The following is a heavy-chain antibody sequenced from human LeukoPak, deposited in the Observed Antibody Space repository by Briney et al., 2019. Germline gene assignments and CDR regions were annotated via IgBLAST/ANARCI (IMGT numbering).Heavy chain of an antibody. CDR2: INPKNGDT. CDR3: ARDGYNYGYPYLDY. D-gene: IGHD5-18*01. J-gene: IGHJ4*02. CDR1: GYTFTDYY. Sequence: ASVKVSCKASGYTFTDYYIHWLRQAPGQGLEWMGWINPKNGDTHYAHKFQGRVTMTKDTSISTAYMELTSLTSDDTAVYYCARDGYNYGYPYLDYWGQGTLVTVSS. V-gene: IGHV1-2*07.